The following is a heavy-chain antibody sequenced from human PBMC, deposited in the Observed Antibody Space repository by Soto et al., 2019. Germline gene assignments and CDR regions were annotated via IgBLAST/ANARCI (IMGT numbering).Heavy chain of an antibody. J-gene: IGHJ4*02. D-gene: IGHD3-9*01. Sequence: QITLKESGPTLVKPTQTLTLTCTFSGFSLSTSGVGVGWIRQPPGKALEWLALIYWDDDKRYSPSLKSRLTITKDTSKNQVVLTMTNMDPVDTATYYCAHRSHRDDILTGRTRWDFDYWGQGTLVTVSS. CDR2: IYWDDDK. V-gene: IGHV2-5*02. CDR1: GFSLSTSGVG. CDR3: AHRSHRDDILTGRTRWDFDY.